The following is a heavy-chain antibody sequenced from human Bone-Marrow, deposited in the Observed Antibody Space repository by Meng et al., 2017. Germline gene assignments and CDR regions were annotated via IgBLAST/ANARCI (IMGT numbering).Heavy chain of an antibody. CDR1: GGPGSSGYF. J-gene: IGHJ4*02. V-gene: IGHV4-31*03. D-gene: IGHD5-12*01. CDR2: NYNIGDT. CDR3: ARERGRLIDY. Sequence: QVRWQEAGPVLLEPSQTLCLPSTDSGGPGSSGYFRAGIRHYPGKGLECIRYNYNIGDTHYSPSLRGRVTMSLDTSKNQFSLKLTSVTAADTAVYYCARERGRLIDYWGQGTLVTVSS.